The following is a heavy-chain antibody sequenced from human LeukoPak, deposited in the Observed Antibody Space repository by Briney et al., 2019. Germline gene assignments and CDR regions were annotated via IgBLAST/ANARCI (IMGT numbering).Heavy chain of an antibody. J-gene: IGHJ4*02. CDR2: INHSGST. D-gene: IGHD6-13*01. CDR1: GGSFSGYY. V-gene: IGHV4-34*01. Sequence: RSSETLSLTCAVYGGSFSGYYWSWLRQPPGKGLEWIGEINHSGSTNYNPSLKSRVTISVDTSKNQFSLKLSSVTAADTAVYYCAMSGAAAGPFGYWGQGTLVTVSS. CDR3: AMSGAAAGPFGY.